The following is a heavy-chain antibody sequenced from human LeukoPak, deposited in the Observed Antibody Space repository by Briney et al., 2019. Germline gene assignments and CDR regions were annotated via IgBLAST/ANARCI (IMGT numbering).Heavy chain of an antibody. D-gene: IGHD3-9*01. CDR1: GFTFSSYS. Sequence: NPGGSLRLSCAASGFTFSSYSMNWVRQAPGKGLEWVSSISSSSSYIYYADSVKGRFTISRDNAKNSLYLQMNSLRAEDTAVYYCARDPISGYFDSDRPLMDVWGQGTTVTVSS. J-gene: IGHJ6*02. V-gene: IGHV3-21*01. CDR2: ISSSSSYI. CDR3: ARDPISGYFDSDRPLMDV.